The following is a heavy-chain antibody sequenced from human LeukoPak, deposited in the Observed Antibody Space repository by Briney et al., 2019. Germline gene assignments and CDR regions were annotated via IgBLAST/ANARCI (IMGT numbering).Heavy chain of an antibody. CDR1: GYTFTGYY. D-gene: IGHD2-21*01. Sequence: ASVKVSCKASGYTFTGYYMHWVRQAPGQGLEWMGWINPNSGGTNYAQKFQGRVTMTRDTSISTAYMELSRLRSDDTAVYYCARDDRGAYCGGDCYYDAFDIWGQGTMVTVSS. V-gene: IGHV1-2*02. CDR3: ARDDRGAYCGGDCYYDAFDI. CDR2: INPNSGGT. J-gene: IGHJ3*02.